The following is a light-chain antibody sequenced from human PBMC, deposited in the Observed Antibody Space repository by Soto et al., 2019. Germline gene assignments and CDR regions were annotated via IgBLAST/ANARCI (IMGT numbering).Light chain of an antibody. V-gene: IGLV2-14*01. CDR3: SSYTSSSTLVV. CDR2: DVS. CDR1: SSDVGGYNY. J-gene: IGLJ2*01. Sequence: QSALTQPASVSGSPGQSITISCTGTSSDVGGYNYVSWYQQHPGKAPKLIIYDVSNRPSGVSNRFSGSKSGNTASLTISGLQAEHEAEYYCSSYTSSSTLVVFAGGTKLTVL.